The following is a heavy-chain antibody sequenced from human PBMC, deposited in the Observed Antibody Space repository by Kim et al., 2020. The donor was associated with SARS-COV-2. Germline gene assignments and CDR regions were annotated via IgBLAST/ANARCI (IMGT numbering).Heavy chain of an antibody. J-gene: IGHJ3*02. V-gene: IGHV3-21*01. Sequence: GGSLRLSCAASGFTFSSYIMNWVRQAPGKGLEWVSSISSSSSYIYYADSVKGRFTISRDNAKNSLYLQMNSLRAEDTAVYYCASLIVVVPAAIDGSGSYYPDDAFDIWGQGTMVTVSS. CDR1: GFTFSSYI. CDR2: ISSSSSYI. D-gene: IGHD2-2*01. CDR3: ASLIVVVPAAIDGSGSYYPDDAFDI.